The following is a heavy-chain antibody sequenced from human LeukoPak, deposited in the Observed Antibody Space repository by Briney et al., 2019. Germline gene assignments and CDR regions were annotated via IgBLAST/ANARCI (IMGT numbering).Heavy chain of an antibody. CDR2: ISGSGDNT. Sequence: PGGSLRLSCTASGFTFGDYAMSWVRQAPGKGLEWVSTISGSGDNTYYADSVKGRFTISRDNSKNTLYLQMNSLRPEDTALYYCAKASGYSFGHFDYWGQGTLVTVSS. CDR1: GFTFGDYA. D-gene: IGHD5-18*01. J-gene: IGHJ4*02. CDR3: AKASGYSFGHFDY. V-gene: IGHV3-23*01.